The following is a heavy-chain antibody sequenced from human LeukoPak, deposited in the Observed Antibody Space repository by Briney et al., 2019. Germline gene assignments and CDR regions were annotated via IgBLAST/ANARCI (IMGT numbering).Heavy chain of an antibody. CDR1: GFTFSSYA. CDR3: AKVPSWGDFYAELDF. V-gene: IGHV3-30-3*01. CDR2: ISYDGSNK. Sequence: PGRSLRLSCAASGFTFSSYAMHWVRQAPGKGLEWVAVISYDGSNKYYADSVKGRFTISRDISKNTVFLQMNSLRAEDTAVYYCAKVPSWGDFYAELDFWGQGTLVTVSS. J-gene: IGHJ4*02. D-gene: IGHD2-21*02.